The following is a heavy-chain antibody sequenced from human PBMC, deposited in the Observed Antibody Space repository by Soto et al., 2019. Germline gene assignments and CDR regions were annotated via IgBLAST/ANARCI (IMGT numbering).Heavy chain of an antibody. Sequence: QVQLVQSGAEMKKPGSSVKVSCKTSGGTFSSSAISWLRQAPGQGLEWMGGIIPLFRAPDYAQKFQGRVTIAADESTRTAYMELSSLRSEDTAVYYCARDNDRLQLGGNYYYILDVWGQGTTITVSS. D-gene: IGHD4-4*01. J-gene: IGHJ6*02. CDR3: ARDNDRLQLGGNYYYILDV. CDR1: GGTFSSSA. CDR2: IIPLFRAP. V-gene: IGHV1-69*12.